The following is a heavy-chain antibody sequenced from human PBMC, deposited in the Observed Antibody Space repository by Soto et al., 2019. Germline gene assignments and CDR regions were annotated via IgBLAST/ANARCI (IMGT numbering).Heavy chain of an antibody. V-gene: IGHV4-59*01. CDR1: GGSISTYY. CDR2: IYYSGRT. J-gene: IGHJ4*02. Sequence: SETLSLTCTVSGGSISTYYWSWIRQPPGKGLEWIGYIYYSGRTNYNPSLKSRVTISVDTSKNQFSLKLSSVTAADTAVYYCARGNYYYDSSGYSGHFDYWGPGTLVTVSS. D-gene: IGHD3-22*01. CDR3: ARGNYYYDSSGYSGHFDY.